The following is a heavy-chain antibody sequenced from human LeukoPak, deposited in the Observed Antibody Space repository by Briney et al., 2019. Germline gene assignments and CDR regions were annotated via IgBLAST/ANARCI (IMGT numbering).Heavy chain of an antibody. J-gene: IGHJ5*02. CDR3: ARYRDYYDSSGYNWFDP. CDR2: IYHSGST. V-gene: IGHV4-4*02. D-gene: IGHD3-22*01. CDR1: GGSISSSNW. Sequence: PSETLSLTCAVSGGSISSSNWWSWVRQPPGKGLEWIGEIYHSGSTNYNPSLKSRVTISVDKSKNQFSLKLSSVTAADTAVYYCARYRDYYDSSGYNWFDPWGQGTLVTVSS.